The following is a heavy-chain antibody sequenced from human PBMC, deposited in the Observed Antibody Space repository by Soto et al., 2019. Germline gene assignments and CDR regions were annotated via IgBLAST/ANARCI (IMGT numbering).Heavy chain of an antibody. D-gene: IGHD2-15*01. CDR1: GYSFTSSW. J-gene: IGHJ4*02. V-gene: IGHV5-51*01. CDR3: ARQGAGGLFDY. CDR2: INPGDSDT. Sequence: PVESLKISCKGSGYSFTSSWIGWVRQMPGKGLEWMVIINPGDSDTRYNPSFQGRVTISADKSNSTAYLQWGSLKASDTAMYYCARQGAGGLFDYWGQGTLVTVSS.